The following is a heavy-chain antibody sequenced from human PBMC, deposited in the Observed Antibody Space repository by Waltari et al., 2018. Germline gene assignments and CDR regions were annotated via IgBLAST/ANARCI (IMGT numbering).Heavy chain of an antibody. CDR1: GESFTGYF. D-gene: IGHD4-17*01. J-gene: IGHJ6*02. V-gene: IGHV4-34*01. CDR3: ARGPMLDYGDNSGHYYYGLDV. CDR2: ISPSGST. Sequence: QVQLQQWGAGLLKPSETLSLTCAVYGESFTGYFWSWIRQPPGKGLEWIGEISPSGSTNFHPSLTTRVTISVDTSKNQFALKLSSVTAADAAVYFCARGPMLDYGDNSGHYYYGLDVWGQGTTVIVSS.